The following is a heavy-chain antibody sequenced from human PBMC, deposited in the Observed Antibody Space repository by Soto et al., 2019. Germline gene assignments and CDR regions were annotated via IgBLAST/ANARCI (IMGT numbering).Heavy chain of an antibody. D-gene: IGHD2-21*01. CDR3: ARDEISKTIRGGEGKL. V-gene: IGHV3-30*03. CDR2: ISYDGSYQ. CDR1: GFTFNTDG. J-gene: IGHJ3*01. Sequence: GGYLRLSCSASGFTFNTDGMHWVRQAPGKGLEWVAVISYDGSYQYYVASVKGRFTISRDNSKNTVYLQMNSLRAEDTAVYYWARDEISKTIRGGEGKLWGEGTMV.